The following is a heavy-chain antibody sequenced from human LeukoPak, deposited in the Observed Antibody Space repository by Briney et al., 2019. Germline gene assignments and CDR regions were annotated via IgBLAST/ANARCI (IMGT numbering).Heavy chain of an antibody. CDR2: ISGSGGST. D-gene: IGHD3-22*01. V-gene: IGHV3-23*01. J-gene: IGHJ4*02. CDR1: GFTFSSYA. Sequence: GGSLRLSCAASGFTFSSYAMSWVRQAPGKGLEWVSAISGSGGSTYYSDSVKGRFTISRDNSKNTLYLQMNSLRAEDTAVYYCAKDRSYYDSSGYIYYFDYWGQGTLVTVSS. CDR3: AKDRSYYDSSGYIYYFDY.